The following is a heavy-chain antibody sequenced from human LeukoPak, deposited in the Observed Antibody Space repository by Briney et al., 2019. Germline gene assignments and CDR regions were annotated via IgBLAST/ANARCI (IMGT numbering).Heavy chain of an antibody. CDR1: GFTFSGSA. V-gene: IGHV3-73*01. CDR2: IRSKANSYAT. J-gene: IGHJ4*02. Sequence: GGSLRLSCAASGFTFSGSAMHWVRQASGKGLEWVGRIRSKANSYATAYAASVKGRFTISRDDSKNTAYLQMNSLKTEDTAVYYCTRQPNYCGGDCYIDYWGQGTLVTVSS. CDR3: TRQPNYCGGDCYIDY. D-gene: IGHD2-21*02.